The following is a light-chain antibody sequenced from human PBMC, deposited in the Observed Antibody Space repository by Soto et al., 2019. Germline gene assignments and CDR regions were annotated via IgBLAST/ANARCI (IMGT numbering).Light chain of an antibody. CDR1: SSDVGGYNF. CDR2: EVN. V-gene: IGLV2-14*01. CDR3: SSYTTSSTLV. J-gene: IGLJ1*01. Sequence: SALTQPASASGSPGPSITISCTGTSSDVGGYNFVSWDQQYPGTAPKVVIYEVNNRPSGDSARISGSKSGNTASLTISGLQAEDEADYYCSSYTTSSTLVFGTGTKVTVL.